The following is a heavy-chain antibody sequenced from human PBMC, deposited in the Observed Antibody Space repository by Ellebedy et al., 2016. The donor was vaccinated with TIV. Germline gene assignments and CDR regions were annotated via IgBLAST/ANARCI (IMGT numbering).Heavy chain of an antibody. D-gene: IGHD2-15*01. CDR3: ARQGGRGFYFDY. Sequence: GESLKISCKGSGYSVPNYWIGWVRQMPGKGLEWMGIIYPHDSDTRYSTSFQGQVTFSADKSNSHAYLQWSSLKASDTAMYDCARQGGRGFYFDYWGQGTLVTVSS. CDR1: GYSVPNYW. CDR2: IYPHDSDT. J-gene: IGHJ4*02. V-gene: IGHV5-51*01.